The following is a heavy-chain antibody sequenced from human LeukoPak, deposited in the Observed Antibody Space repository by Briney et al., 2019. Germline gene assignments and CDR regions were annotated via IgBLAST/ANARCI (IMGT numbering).Heavy chain of an antibody. J-gene: IGHJ6*03. D-gene: IGHD5-18*01. CDR3: ARGKRPRGYSYGYDYYYYYMDV. Sequence: SETLSLTCAAYGGSFSGYYWSWIRQPPGKGLEWIGEINHSGSTNYNPSLKSRVTISVDTSKNQFSLKLSSVTAADTAVYYCARGKRPRGYSYGYDYYYYYMDVWGKGTTVTVSS. CDR1: GGSFSGYY. CDR2: INHSGST. V-gene: IGHV4-34*01.